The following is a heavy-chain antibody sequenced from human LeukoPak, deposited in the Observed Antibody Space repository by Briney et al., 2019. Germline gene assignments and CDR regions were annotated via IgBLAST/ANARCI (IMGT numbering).Heavy chain of an antibody. D-gene: IGHD2-2*02. CDR1: GFTFSRSG. CDR2: MSYDGSDK. V-gene: IGHV3-30*03. Sequence: GGSLRLSCAASGFTFSRSGMHWVRQAPGKGLEGVAVMSYDGSDKYYADSVKGRFTISRDNSKNTLYLQMNSLRAEDTAVYYCARDPRCSSTSCYISYAFDIWGQGTMVTVSS. CDR3: ARDPRCSSTSCYISYAFDI. J-gene: IGHJ3*02.